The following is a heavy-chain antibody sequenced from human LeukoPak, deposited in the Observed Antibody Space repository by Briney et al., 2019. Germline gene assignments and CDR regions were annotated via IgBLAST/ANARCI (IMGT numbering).Heavy chain of an antibody. CDR3: ATSSSVTHTRDP. CDR1: GYGFIDVY. J-gene: IGHJ5*02. D-gene: IGHD5/OR15-5a*01. CDR2: INPHSGAT. V-gene: IGHV1-2*02. Sequence: ASVKVSCKASGYGFIDVYLNWVRQAPGRGLEWMGWINPHSGATNYAQRFQGRVSMDASFDTAYIELSRLTSDDTAVYYCATSSSVTHTRDPWGQGTLVTVSS.